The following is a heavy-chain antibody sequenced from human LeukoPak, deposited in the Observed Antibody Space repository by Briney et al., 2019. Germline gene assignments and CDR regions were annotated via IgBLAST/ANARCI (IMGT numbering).Heavy chain of an antibody. CDR3: ARDGSIAVAGS. D-gene: IGHD6-19*01. V-gene: IGHV3-21*01. J-gene: IGHJ4*02. Sequence: GGSLRLSCAASGLTFSSYSMNWVRQAPGKGLEWVSSISSSSSYIYYADSVKGRFTISRDNAKNSLYLQMNSLRAEDTAVYYCARDGSIAVAGSWGQGTLVTVSS. CDR2: ISSSSSYI. CDR1: GLTFSSYS.